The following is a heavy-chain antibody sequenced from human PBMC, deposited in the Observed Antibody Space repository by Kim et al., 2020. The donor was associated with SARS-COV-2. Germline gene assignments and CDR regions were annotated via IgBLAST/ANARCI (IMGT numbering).Heavy chain of an antibody. CDR2: IYYSGST. CDR1: GGSISSYY. D-gene: IGHD3-3*01. Sequence: SETLSLTCTVSGGSISSYYWSWIRQPPGKGLEWIGYIYYSGSTNYNPSLKSRVTLSVDTSKNQFSLKLSSVTAADTAVYYCARDRGNYDFWSGYYFWPAEEPYYYGMDVWGQGTTVTVS. J-gene: IGHJ6*02. CDR3: ARDRGNYDFWSGYYFWPAEEPYYYGMDV. V-gene: IGHV4-59*01.